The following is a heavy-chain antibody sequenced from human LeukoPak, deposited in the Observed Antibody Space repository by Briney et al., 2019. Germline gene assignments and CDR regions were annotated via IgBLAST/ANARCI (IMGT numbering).Heavy chain of an antibody. CDR1: GVSFSGYY. D-gene: IGHD3-10*01. CDR2: IYYSGST. J-gene: IGHJ4*02. Sequence: PSETLSLTCAVYGVSFSGYYWSWVRQNPGKGLEWVGYIYYSGSTYYNPSLKTRVTISVDTSKNQFSLKLSSVTAADTAVYYCARGFYGSGSYYNWYYFDYWGQGTLVTVSS. V-gene: IGHV4-31*11. CDR3: ARGFYGSGSYYNWYYFDY.